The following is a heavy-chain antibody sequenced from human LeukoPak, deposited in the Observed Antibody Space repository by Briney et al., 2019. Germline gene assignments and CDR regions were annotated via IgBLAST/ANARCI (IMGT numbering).Heavy chain of an antibody. CDR1: GFTFSSYW. CDR2: IKQDGSEK. Sequence: GGSLRLSCAASGFTFSSYWMSWVRQAPGKGLEWVANIKQDGSEKYYVDSVKGRFTISRDNAKNSLYLQMNSLRAEDTAVYYCARGGARSGKAFDIWGQGTMVTVSS. J-gene: IGHJ3*02. D-gene: IGHD1-14*01. V-gene: IGHV3-7*01. CDR3: ARGGARSGKAFDI.